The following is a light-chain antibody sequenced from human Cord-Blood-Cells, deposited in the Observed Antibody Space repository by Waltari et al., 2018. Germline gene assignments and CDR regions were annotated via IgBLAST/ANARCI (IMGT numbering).Light chain of an antibody. V-gene: IGLV3-19*01. J-gene: IGLJ2*01. CDR3: NSRDSSGNHLV. CDR2: GTN. Sequence: SSELTQDPAVSVALGQTVRITCQGDSLRSYYASWYQQKPGQAPELVVYGTNRPPSGIPVRFSGSSSGNTASLTITGAQAEDGADYYCNSRDSSGNHLVFGGGTKLTVL. CDR1: SLRSYY.